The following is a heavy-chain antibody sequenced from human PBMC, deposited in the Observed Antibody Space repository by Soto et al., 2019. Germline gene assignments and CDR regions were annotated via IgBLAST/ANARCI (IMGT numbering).Heavy chain of an antibody. CDR1: GFTFSSYG. V-gene: IGHV3-30*03. Sequence: QVQLVESGGGVVQPGRSLRLSCAASGFTFSSYGMHWVRQAPGKGLEWGAVISYDGSNKYYADSVKGRFTISRDNSKNTLYLQMNSLRAEYTAVYYCETDLLGPGRAYGMDVWGQGTTVTVSS. CDR3: ETDLLGPGRAYGMDV. CDR2: ISYDGSNK. J-gene: IGHJ6*02. D-gene: IGHD7-27*01.